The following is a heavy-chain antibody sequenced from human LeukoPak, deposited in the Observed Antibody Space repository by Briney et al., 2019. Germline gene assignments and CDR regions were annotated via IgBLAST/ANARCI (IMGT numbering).Heavy chain of an antibody. D-gene: IGHD3-10*01. CDR2: ISGSGGST. Sequence: GASLGLSCAASGFTFSSYAMSWVRQAPGKGLEWVSAISGSGGSTYYADSVKGRFTISRDNSKNTLYLQMNSLRAEDTAVYYCAKDSRLWPDYWGQGTLVTVSS. CDR3: AKDSRLWPDY. CDR1: GFTFSSYA. V-gene: IGHV3-23*01. J-gene: IGHJ4*02.